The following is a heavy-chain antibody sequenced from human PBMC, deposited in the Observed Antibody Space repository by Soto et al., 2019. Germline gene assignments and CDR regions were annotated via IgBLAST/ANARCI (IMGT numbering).Heavy chain of an antibody. CDR3: AKHNGWDGKSDAFDI. J-gene: IGHJ3*02. D-gene: IGHD6-19*01. CDR1: GFSFSSFA. Sequence: EVQLLESGGGLVQPGGSLRLSCAASGFSFSSFALTWVRQAPGKGLEWVSAISGSGGHTYYADSVTGRFTISRDNSNNPLYLQMNSMRAEDTVLYYCAKHNGWDGKSDAFDIWGQGTMVTVSS. CDR2: ISGSGGHT. V-gene: IGHV3-23*01.